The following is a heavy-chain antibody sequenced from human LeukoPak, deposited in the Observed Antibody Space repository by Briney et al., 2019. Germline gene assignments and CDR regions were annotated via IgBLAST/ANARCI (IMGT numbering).Heavy chain of an antibody. CDR2: ISGSGGST. D-gene: IGHD4-17*01. V-gene: IGHV3-23*01. Sequence: GGSLRLSCAASGFTFSSYAMSWVRQAPGKGLEWVSAISGSGGSTYYADSVKGRFTISRDNAKNSLYLQMNSLRAEDTAVYYCARGDGDYVSMDAFDIWGQGTMVTVSS. CDR1: GFTFSSYA. J-gene: IGHJ3*02. CDR3: ARGDGDYVSMDAFDI.